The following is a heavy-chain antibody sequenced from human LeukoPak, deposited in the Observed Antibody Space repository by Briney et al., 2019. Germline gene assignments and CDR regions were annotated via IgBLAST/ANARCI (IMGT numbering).Heavy chain of an antibody. Sequence: ASVRVSCKASGYTFTGYYMHWVRQAPGQGLEWMGWINPNSGGTNYARKFQGRVTMTRDTSISTAYMELSRLRSDDTAVYYCARPDAYDSSGYYHSYYFDYWGQGTLVTVSS. CDR1: GYTFTGYY. CDR3: ARPDAYDSSGYYHSYYFDY. D-gene: IGHD3-22*01. CDR2: INPNSGGT. V-gene: IGHV1-2*02. J-gene: IGHJ4*02.